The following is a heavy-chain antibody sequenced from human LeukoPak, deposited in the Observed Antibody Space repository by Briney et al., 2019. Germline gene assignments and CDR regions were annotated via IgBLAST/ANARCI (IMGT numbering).Heavy chain of an antibody. D-gene: IGHD5-18*01. Sequence: GGSLRLSCAASGFTFSSYAMHWVRQAPGKGLEWVAVISYDGSNKYYADSVKGRFTISRDNSKNTLYLQMNSLRAEDTAVYYCASAYTAMASPFDYWGQGTLVTVSS. CDR1: GFTFSSYA. V-gene: IGHV3-30-3*01. J-gene: IGHJ4*02. CDR3: ASAYTAMASPFDY. CDR2: ISYDGSNK.